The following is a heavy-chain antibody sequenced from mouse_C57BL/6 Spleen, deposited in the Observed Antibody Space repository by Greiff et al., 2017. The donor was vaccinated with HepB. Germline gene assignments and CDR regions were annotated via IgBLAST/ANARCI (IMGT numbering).Heavy chain of an antibody. CDR3: ARQSLGGFAY. CDR2: INPNNGGT. D-gene: IGHD3-3*01. V-gene: IGHV1-26*01. Sequence: EVQLQQSGPELVKPGASVKISCKASGYTFTDYYMNWVKQSHGKSLEWIGDINPNNGGTSYNQKFKGKATLTVDKSSSTAYMELRSLTSEDSAVYYCARQSLGGFAYWGQGTLVTVSA. CDR1: GYTFTDYY. J-gene: IGHJ3*01.